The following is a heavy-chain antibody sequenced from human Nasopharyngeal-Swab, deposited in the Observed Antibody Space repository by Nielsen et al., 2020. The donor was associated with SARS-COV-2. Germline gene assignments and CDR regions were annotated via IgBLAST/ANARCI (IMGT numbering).Heavy chain of an antibody. J-gene: IGHJ6*02. V-gene: IGHV3-7*01. CDR1: GFTFSSYW. D-gene: IGHD6-19*01. CDR2: INEDGSEK. CDR3: ARGGAVAGNDYYYGMDV. Sequence: GESLKISCAASGFTFSSYWMSWVRQAPGKGLERVANINEDGSEKYYVDSVKGRFTISRDNAKKSLDLQMNSLRAVDTAVYYCARGGAVAGNDYYYGMDVWGQGTTVTVSS.